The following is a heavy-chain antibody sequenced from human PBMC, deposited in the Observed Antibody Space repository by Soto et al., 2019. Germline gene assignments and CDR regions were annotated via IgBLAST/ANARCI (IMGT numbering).Heavy chain of an antibody. CDR2: IIPILGIA. CDR1: GGTFSSYT. D-gene: IGHD1-1*01. Sequence: QVQLVQSGAEVKKPGSSVKVSCKASGGTFSSYTISWVRQAPGQGLEWMGRIIPILGIANYAQKFQGRVTITADKATSTAYMELSSLRSEDTAVYYCATQDHAPLEFDYWGQGTLVTVSS. V-gene: IGHV1-69*02. J-gene: IGHJ4*02. CDR3: ATQDHAPLEFDY.